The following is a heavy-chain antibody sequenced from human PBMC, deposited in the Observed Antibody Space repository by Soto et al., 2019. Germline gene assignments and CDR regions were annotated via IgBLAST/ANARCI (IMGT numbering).Heavy chain of an antibody. V-gene: IGHV4-30-2*01. D-gene: IGHD2-15*01. CDR3: ARVGGCSGGSCYRGPPYFDY. CDR2: IYHSGST. J-gene: IGHJ4*02. Sequence: PSETLSLTCTVSGGSVSSGSYYWSWIRQPPGKGLEWIGYIYHSGSTYYNPSLKSRVTISVDRSKNQFSLKLSSVTAADTAVYYCARVGGCSGGSCYRGPPYFDYWGQGTLVTVS. CDR1: GGSVSSGSYY.